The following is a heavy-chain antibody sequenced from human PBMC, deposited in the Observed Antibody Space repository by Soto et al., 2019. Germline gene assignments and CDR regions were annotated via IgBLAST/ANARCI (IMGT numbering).Heavy chain of an antibody. J-gene: IGHJ5*02. CDR3: ARGKIIGP. D-gene: IGHD3-3*01. Sequence: QVQLQESGPGLVKPSETLSLTCTVSGGSISTYYWAWIRQPPGKGLEWIGYVHYSGTTNYNPSLKSRVTMSVDKAKNQFSLKLRSVTAADTAVYYCARGKIIGPWGQGTLVTVSS. V-gene: IGHV4-59*01. CDR1: GGSISTYY. CDR2: VHYSGTT.